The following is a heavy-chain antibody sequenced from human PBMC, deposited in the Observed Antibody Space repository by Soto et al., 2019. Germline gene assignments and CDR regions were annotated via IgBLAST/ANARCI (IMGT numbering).Heavy chain of an antibody. CDR3: ARQGFGQLHGLVDV. Sequence: SETLSLTCRVSGGSITSHYCSWFRQPPGEGLEWIGYIHHSGSTSYNPSLKSRVTMSVDTSKNHFSLKVNSVTAADTALYYCARQGFGQLHGLVDVWGPGTTVTVSS. V-gene: IGHV4-59*08. D-gene: IGHD2-21*01. J-gene: IGHJ6*02. CDR2: IHHSGST. CDR1: GGSITSHY.